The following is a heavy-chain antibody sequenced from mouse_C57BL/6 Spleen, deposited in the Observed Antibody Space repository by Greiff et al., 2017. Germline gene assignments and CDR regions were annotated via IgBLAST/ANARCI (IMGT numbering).Heavy chain of an antibody. CDR2: IRNKANGYTT. CDR1: GFTSTDYY. J-gene: IGHJ2*02. Sequence: EVMLVESGGGLVQPGGSLSLSCAASGFTSTDYYMSWVRQPPGKALEWLGFIRNKANGYTTEYSASLKGRFTISRDNSHSILYLQMSALRAEDCAIYYCARYYYGNFGYYFDYWGQGTSLTVSS. D-gene: IGHD2-1*01. V-gene: IGHV7-3*01. CDR3: ARYYYGNFGYYFDY.